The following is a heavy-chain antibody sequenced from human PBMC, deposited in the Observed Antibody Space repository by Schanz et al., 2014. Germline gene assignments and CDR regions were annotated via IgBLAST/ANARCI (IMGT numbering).Heavy chain of an antibody. CDR2: IWNNGVTK. CDR3: ARRASCSRIGCPFDS. V-gene: IGHV3-33*08. J-gene: IGHJ4*02. D-gene: IGHD2-2*01. Sequence: QVQLVESGGGVVQPGGSLRLSCAASGFTFSSYAMSWVRQAPGKGLEWVAVIWNNGVTKYYADSVRGRFTISRDRFQNTLYLRMSSLRAEDTAVYYCARRASCSRIGCPFDSWGQGTQVTVSS. CDR1: GFTFSSYA.